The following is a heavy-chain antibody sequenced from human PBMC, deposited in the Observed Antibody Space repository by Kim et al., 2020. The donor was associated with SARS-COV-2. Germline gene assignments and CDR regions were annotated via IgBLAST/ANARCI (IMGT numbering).Heavy chain of an antibody. D-gene: IGHD3-9*01. Sequence: GGSLRLSCAASGFTFNTYAMTWVRQAPGKGLEWVSGITGSGPTKYYADSVKGRVTISRDNSENTLYLQMDSPRAEDTAICYSAKAGTYDILASYQSFFDCWGRGTLVTVSS. V-gene: IGHV3-23*01. CDR2: ITGSGPTK. CDR1: GFTFNTYA. CDR3: AKAGTYDILASYQSFFDC. J-gene: IGHJ4*02.